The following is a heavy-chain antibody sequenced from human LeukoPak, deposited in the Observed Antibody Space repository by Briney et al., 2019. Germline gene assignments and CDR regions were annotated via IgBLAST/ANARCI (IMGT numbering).Heavy chain of an antibody. J-gene: IGHJ3*02. CDR3: AWDSGAFEI. CDR2: ISAYNGQT. Sequence: ASVKVSCKASGYTFTSYYISWMRQAPGQGLRWMGRISAYNGQTNYAQKVQGRVTMTTDTSTSTVYMELRSLRSDDTAVYYCAWDSGAFEIWGQGTMVTVSS. V-gene: IGHV1-18*01. CDR1: GYTFTSYY.